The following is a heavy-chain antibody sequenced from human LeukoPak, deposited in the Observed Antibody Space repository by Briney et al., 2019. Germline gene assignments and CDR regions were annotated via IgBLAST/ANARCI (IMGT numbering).Heavy chain of an antibody. CDR3: ALEQGYCSGGSCYRWCDP. CDR1: GYTFTGYY. D-gene: IGHD2-15*01. CDR2: INPNSGGT. J-gene: IGHJ5*02. Sequence: PMASVKVSCKASGYTFTGYYMHWVRQAPGQGLEWMGWINPNSGGTNYAQKFQGRVTMTRDTSISTAYMELSGLRSDDTAVYYCALEQGYCSGGSCYRWCDPWGQGTLVTVSS. V-gene: IGHV1-2*02.